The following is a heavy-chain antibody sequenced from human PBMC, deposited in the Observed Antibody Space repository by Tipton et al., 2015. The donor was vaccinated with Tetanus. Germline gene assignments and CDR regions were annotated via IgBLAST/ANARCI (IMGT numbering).Heavy chain of an antibody. CDR3: ARSGYYSRAYYHYRMDV. V-gene: IGHV4-59*02. D-gene: IGHD3-9*01. J-gene: IGHJ6*02. Sequence: TLSLTCTVSGDSVSGYYWSWIRQPPGKGLEWIGYVYYTGSTNHNPSLKSRVTISVDTSKNQFSLNLSSVTAADTAVYYCARSGYYSRAYYHYRMDVWGQGTTVSVSS. CDR2: VYYTGST. CDR1: GDSVSGYY.